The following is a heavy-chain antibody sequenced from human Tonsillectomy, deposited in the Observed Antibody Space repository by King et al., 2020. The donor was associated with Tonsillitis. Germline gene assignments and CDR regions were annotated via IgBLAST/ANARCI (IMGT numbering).Heavy chain of an antibody. CDR3: ARAGEIRIFGVDKSWFDP. D-gene: IGHD3-3*01. V-gene: IGHV3-30*03. Sequence: HVQLVESGGGVVQPGRSLRLSCAASGFTFSSYGMHWVRQAPGKGLEGVAFISYYGSNKYYIDSVQGRFTISRDNSKNTLYMQMNSLGVEDTAVYYCARAGEIRIFGVDKSWFDPWGQGTMVTVSS. CDR1: GFTFSSYG. J-gene: IGHJ5*02. CDR2: ISYYGSNK.